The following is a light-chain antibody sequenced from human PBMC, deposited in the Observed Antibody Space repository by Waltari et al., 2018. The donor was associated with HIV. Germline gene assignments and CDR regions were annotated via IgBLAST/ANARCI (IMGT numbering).Light chain of an antibody. J-gene: IGKJ2*01. Sequence: DIRMTQSPSTLSASIEDRVTITCRASQNIGNFLAWYQQKPGKAPKLLISLASSLERGVPGRFSGSGSGSDFTLTISGLQYEDFATYYCQQFETYYGFGQGTRLE. CDR2: LAS. CDR3: QQFETYYG. V-gene: IGKV1-5*03. CDR1: QNIGNF.